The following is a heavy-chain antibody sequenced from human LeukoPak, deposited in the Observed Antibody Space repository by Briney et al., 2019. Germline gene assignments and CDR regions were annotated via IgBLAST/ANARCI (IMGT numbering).Heavy chain of an antibody. CDR3: ASDQGATLDAFDI. Sequence: SQTLSLTCAISGDSVSSNTAAWNWIRQSPLRGLEWLGRTYYRSNRSKWSTDYAVSVKSRISITPDTSNNQFSLHLNSVTPDDTAVYYCASDQGATLDAFDIWGPGTVVTVSS. J-gene: IGHJ3*02. V-gene: IGHV6-1*01. CDR2: TYYRSNRSKWST. D-gene: IGHD1-26*01. CDR1: GDSVSSNTAA.